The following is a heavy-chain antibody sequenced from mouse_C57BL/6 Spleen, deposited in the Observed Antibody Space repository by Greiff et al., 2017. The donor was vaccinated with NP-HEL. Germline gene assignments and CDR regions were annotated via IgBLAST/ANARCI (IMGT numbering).Heavy chain of an antibody. CDR2: RESANGNT. J-gene: IGHJ3*01. Sequence: EVQLQQSVAELGRPGASVKLSCTASGFNIKNTYMNWVKQRPEKGREWSGRRESANGNTKYAPKFQGKATITADTSSNTAYLQLSSLTSEDTAIYYCASPPSSAWFAYWGQGTLVTVSA. V-gene: IGHV14-3*01. D-gene: IGHD2-10*02. CDR1: GFNIKNTY. CDR3: ASPPSSAWFAY.